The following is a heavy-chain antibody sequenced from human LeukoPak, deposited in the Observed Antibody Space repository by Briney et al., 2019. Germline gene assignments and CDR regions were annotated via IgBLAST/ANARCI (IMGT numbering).Heavy chain of an antibody. J-gene: IGHJ6*02. CDR1: GGSISSGGYS. Sequence: SQTLSLTCAVSGGSISSGGYSWSWIRQPPGKGLEWIGYIYHSGSTYYNPSLKSRVTISVDRSKNQFSLKLSSVTAADTAVYYCARWVVPTMVRGVITSGMDVWGQGTTVTVSS. D-gene: IGHD3-10*01. CDR2: IYHSGST. CDR3: ARWVVPTMVRGVITSGMDV. V-gene: IGHV4-30-2*01.